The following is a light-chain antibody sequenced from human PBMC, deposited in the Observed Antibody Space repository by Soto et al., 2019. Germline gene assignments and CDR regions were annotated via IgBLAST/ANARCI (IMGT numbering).Light chain of an antibody. Sequence: GLSLSAAAVSLSPGERATLSCRASQGVSSYLAWYQQKPGQAPRLLIYDASSRATGIPARFSGSGSGTDFTLTISSLEPEDFTAYFCQHPSNWPIPFGQRTRPAVK. CDR2: DAS. CDR1: QGVSSY. CDR3: QHPSNWPIP. J-gene: IGKJ5*01. V-gene: IGKV3D-11*01.